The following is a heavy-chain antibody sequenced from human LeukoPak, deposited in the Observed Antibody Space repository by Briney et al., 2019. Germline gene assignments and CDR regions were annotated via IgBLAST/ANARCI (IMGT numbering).Heavy chain of an antibody. CDR3: ARGNYVDWFDP. CDR2: IYHTGST. J-gene: IGHJ5*02. D-gene: IGHD1-7*01. V-gene: IGHV4-59*11. Sequence: SETLSLTCTVSGGSFSNHYWSWIRQPPGKGLEWIGYIYHTGSTNYNPSLKSRVTISVDTSKNQFSLKLSSVTTADTAVYYCARGNYVDWFDPWGQGTQVTVSS. CDR1: GGSFSNHY.